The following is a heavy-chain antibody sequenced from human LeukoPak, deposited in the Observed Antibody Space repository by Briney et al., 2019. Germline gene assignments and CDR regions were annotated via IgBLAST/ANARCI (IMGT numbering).Heavy chain of an antibody. CDR3: AKAPVTTCRGAFCYPFDY. V-gene: IGHV3-23*01. Sequence: GGSLRLSCAASGFTFSSYAMSWVRQAPGKGLEWVSAIRGSGDRTHYADSVKGRFTIPRDSSKNTLFLQMNRLRPEDAAVYYCAKAPVTTCRGAFCYPFDYWGLGTLVTVSS. D-gene: IGHD2-15*01. CDR2: IRGSGDRT. J-gene: IGHJ4*02. CDR1: GFTFSSYA.